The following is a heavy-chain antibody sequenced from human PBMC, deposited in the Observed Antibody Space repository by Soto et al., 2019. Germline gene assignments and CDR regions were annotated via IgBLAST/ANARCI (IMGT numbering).Heavy chain of an antibody. V-gene: IGHV1-69*12. CDR2: IIPIFSTP. J-gene: IGHJ6*02. CDR1: GGTFGNSA. D-gene: IGHD2-15*01. Sequence: QVQLVQFGAEVMKPGSSVTVSCKASGGTFGNSAISWVRQAPGQGLEWMGGIIPIFSTPDYAQKFQGRVTITADESTTTAYMELTSLKSEDTAVYYCARDKDRQQLGGNYYYGIDVWGQGTTVTVSS. CDR3: ARDKDRQQLGGNYYYGIDV.